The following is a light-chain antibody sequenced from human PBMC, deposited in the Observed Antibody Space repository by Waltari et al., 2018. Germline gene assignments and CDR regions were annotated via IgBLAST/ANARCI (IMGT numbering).Light chain of an antibody. V-gene: IGLV2-23*02. CDR3: CSYAGSSTFV. J-gene: IGLJ2*01. CDR1: SSDGGSYNL. CDR2: EVS. Sequence: QSALTQPASVSGSPGQSITISCPGTSSDGGSYNLFSWYQQHPGKAPKLMIYEVSKRPSGVSNRFSGSKSGNTASLTISGLQAEDEADYYCCSYAGSSTFVFGGGTKLTVL.